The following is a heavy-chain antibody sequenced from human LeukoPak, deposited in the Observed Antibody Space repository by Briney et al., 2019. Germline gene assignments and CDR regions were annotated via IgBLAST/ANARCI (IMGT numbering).Heavy chain of an antibody. CDR1: GYSISSGYY. D-gene: IGHD3-10*01. V-gene: IGHV4-38-2*02. J-gene: IGHJ3*02. CDR3: ARDRGGSGYNDAFDI. CDR2: IYHSGST. Sequence: SETLSLTCTVSGYSISSGYYWGWIRQPPGKGLEWIGSIYHSGSTYYNPSLKSRVTISVDTSKNQFSLKLCSVTAADTAVYYCARDRGGSGYNDAFDIWGQGTMVTVSS.